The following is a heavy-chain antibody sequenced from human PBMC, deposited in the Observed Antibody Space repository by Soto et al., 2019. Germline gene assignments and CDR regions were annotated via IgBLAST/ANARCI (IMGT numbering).Heavy chain of an antibody. V-gene: IGHV1-18*01. CDR3: ARDLPPVDY. CDR1: GYTFSSYF. J-gene: IGHJ4*02. CDR2: ISAYNGNT. Sequence: QVQLVQSGAEVKKPGASVKVSCKASGYTFSSYFISWVRQAPGQGLEWMGWISAYNGNTNYAQNLQGRVTMTTDTSRSTVYMELRSLRSDDTAVYYCARDLPPVDYWGQGTLVTVSS.